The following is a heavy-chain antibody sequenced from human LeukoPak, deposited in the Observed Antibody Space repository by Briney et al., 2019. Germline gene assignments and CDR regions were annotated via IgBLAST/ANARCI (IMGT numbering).Heavy chain of an antibody. CDR1: GESFSEYY. CDR3: AFEGPVSGYAFDP. V-gene: IGHV4-34*01. J-gene: IGHJ5*02. Sequence: SETLSLTCAVYGESFSEYYWSWIRQPPGKGLEWIGQINHSGGTNYHPSLKTRVTISLDTSKNQVSLKLRSVTAADTAVYYCAFEGPVSGYAFDPWGQGALDGVSS. D-gene: IGHD5-12*01. CDR2: INHSGGT.